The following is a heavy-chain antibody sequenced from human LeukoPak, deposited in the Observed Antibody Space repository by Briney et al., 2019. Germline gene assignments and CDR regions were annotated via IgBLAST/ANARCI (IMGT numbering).Heavy chain of an antibody. CDR3: ARVVPDAKGNYYYGMDV. Sequence: GGSLRLSCAASGFSVSSNYMSWVRQAPGKGLEWVSVIYSGGNTYYADSVKGRFTISRDISKNTLYLQMNSLRAEDTAVYYCARVVPDAKGNYYYGMDVWGQGTTVTVSS. J-gene: IGHJ6*02. CDR2: IYSGGNT. V-gene: IGHV3-53*01. D-gene: IGHD2-2*01. CDR1: GFSVSSNY.